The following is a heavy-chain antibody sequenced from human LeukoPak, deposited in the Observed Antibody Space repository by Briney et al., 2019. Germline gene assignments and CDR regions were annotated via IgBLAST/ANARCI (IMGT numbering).Heavy chain of an antibody. D-gene: IGHD4-23*01. CDR2: FYYSGST. CDR1: GGSISSSSYY. V-gene: IGHV4-61*01. Sequence: PSETLSLTCIVSGGSISSSSYYWSWIRQPPGRGLEWIGYFYYSGSTNYSPSLRSRVTISVDTSKNQLSLKLRSVTAADTAMYYCARDGDYGGNFLGRFFDLWGRGTLVTVSS. J-gene: IGHJ2*01. CDR3: ARDGDYGGNFLGRFFDL.